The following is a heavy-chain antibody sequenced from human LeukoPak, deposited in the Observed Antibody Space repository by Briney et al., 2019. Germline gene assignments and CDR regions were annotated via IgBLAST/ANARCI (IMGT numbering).Heavy chain of an antibody. V-gene: IGHV1-18*01. CDR1: GYTFTSNG. D-gene: IGHD3-22*01. Sequence: ASVKVSCKASGYTFTSNGISWVRQAPGQGLEWMGWISAYNGNTNYAQKLQGRVTMTTDTSTSTAYMELRSLRSDDTAVYYCARGGMGYYDSSGYYPPYYFDYWGQGTLVTVSS. CDR2: ISAYNGNT. CDR3: ARGGMGYYDSSGYYPPYYFDY. J-gene: IGHJ4*02.